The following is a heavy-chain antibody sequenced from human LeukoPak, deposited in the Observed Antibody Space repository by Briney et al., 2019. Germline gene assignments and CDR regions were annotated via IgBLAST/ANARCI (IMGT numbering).Heavy chain of an antibody. V-gene: IGHV3-48*03. CDR3: ARQRDYNPSFGY. D-gene: IGHD3-10*01. CDR2: ISSSGETI. CDR1: GFTFSSYE. Sequence: PGGSLRLSCAASGFTFSSYELNWVRQAPGKGLEWVSHISSSGETIYYADSVKGRLTISRDNAKNSLYLVMNSLRAEDTAVYYCARQRDYNPSFGYWGQGTLVTVSS. J-gene: IGHJ4*02.